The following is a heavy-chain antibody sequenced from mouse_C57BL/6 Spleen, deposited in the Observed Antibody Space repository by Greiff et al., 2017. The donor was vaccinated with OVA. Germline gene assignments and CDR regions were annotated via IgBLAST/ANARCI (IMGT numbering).Heavy chain of an antibody. CDR2: INPNNGGT. CDR1: GYTFTDYY. Sequence: EVQLQQSGPELVKPGASVKISCKASGYTFTDYYMNWVKQSHGKSLEWIGDINPNNGGTSYNQKFKGKATLTVDKSSSTAYMELRSLTSEDSAVYYCAREEGLGWLLRRYFDYWGQGTTLTVSS. V-gene: IGHV1-26*01. D-gene: IGHD2-3*01. J-gene: IGHJ2*01. CDR3: AREEGLGWLLRRYFDY.